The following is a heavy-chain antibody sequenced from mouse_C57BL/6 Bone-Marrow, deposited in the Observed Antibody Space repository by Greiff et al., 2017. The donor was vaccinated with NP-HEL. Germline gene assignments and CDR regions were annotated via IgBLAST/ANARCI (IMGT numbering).Heavy chain of an antibody. J-gene: IGHJ1*03. CDR1: GYTFTSYW. CDR3: ADYGSSYEGHWYFDV. Sequence: QVQLKQPGAELVKPGASVKLSCKASGYTFTSYWMHWVKQRPGQGLEWIGMIHPNSGSTNYNEKFKSKATLTVDKSSSTAYMQLSSLTSEDSAVYYCADYGSSYEGHWYFDVWGTGTTVTVSS. D-gene: IGHD1-1*01. CDR2: IHPNSGST. V-gene: IGHV1-64*01.